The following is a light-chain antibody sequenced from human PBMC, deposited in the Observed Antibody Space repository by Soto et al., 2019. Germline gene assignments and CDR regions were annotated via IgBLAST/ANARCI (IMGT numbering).Light chain of an antibody. V-gene: IGKV3-15*01. CDR3: QQYNIWPQT. CDR2: GAS. J-gene: IGKJ1*01. Sequence: EIVLTQSPGTLSLSPGERATLSCRTSQSTSNNYLAWYQQKPGQAPRLLIHGASTRATGVPARFSGSGSGTEFTLTISSLQSEDFAVYFCQQYNIWPQTFGQGTKVDIK. CDR1: QSTSNN.